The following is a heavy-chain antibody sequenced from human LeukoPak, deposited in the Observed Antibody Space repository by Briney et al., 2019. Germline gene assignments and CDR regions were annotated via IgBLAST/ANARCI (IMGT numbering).Heavy chain of an antibody. CDR3: TRVQAGRAGLMDV. Sequence: GGSLRLSCAASGFTLSGYWMHWVREAPGGGLVWVSRIYPDGTTTNYADSVKGRFTTSRDNAKNTLYLQMNSLRAEDTALYYCTRVQAGRAGLMDVWGRGTTVTVSS. J-gene: IGHJ6*02. CDR1: GFTLSGYW. CDR2: IYPDGTTT. D-gene: IGHD6-13*01. V-gene: IGHV3-74*01.